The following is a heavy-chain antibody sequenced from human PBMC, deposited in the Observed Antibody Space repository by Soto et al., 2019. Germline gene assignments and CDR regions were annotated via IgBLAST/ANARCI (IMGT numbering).Heavy chain of an antibody. V-gene: IGHV4-59*01. CDR3: AREYGDYSFFFDY. CDR2: YSGFT. CDR1: GGSITTYQ. D-gene: IGHD2-15*01. Sequence: SETLSLTCTVSGGSITTYQWSWIRQPPGKGLEWIGGYSGFTNYNPSLESRATISVDHSKNQFFLTLRSVTAADTAVYYCAREYGDYSFFFDYWGQGALVTVSS. J-gene: IGHJ4*02.